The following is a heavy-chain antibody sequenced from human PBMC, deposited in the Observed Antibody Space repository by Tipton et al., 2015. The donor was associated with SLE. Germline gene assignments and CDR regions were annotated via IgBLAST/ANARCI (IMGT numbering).Heavy chain of an antibody. CDR3: ARRTGELPPGAFDI. CDR2: IYTSGST. V-gene: IGHV4-61*09. D-gene: IGHD1-26*01. Sequence: TLSLTCTVSGGSISSGSYYWSWIRQPAGKGLEWIGYIYTSGSTNYNPSLKSRVTISVDTSKNQFSLKLSSVTAVDTAVYYCARRTGELPPGAFDIWGRGTMVTVSS. CDR1: GGSISSGSYY. J-gene: IGHJ3*02.